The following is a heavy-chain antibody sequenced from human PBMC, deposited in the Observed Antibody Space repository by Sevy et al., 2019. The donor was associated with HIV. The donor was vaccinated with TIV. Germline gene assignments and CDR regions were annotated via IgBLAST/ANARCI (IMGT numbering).Heavy chain of an antibody. J-gene: IGHJ4*02. CDR2: ISNSGTTI. Sequence: GGSLRLSCAASGFTFSSYEMNWVRQAPGKGLEWVSYISNSGTTISYSDSVRGRFSISSVNAMNSLSLQMNSLRAEDTAVYYCARDLPPSATAVAHFDYWGQGTLVTVSS. CDR1: GFTFSSYE. D-gene: IGHD4-17*01. CDR3: ARDLPPSATAVAHFDY. V-gene: IGHV3-48*03.